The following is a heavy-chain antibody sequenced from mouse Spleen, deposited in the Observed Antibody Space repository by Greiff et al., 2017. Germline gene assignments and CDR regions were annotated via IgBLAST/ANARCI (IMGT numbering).Heavy chain of an antibody. D-gene: IGHD1-1*01. CDR3: ARRRVVATPFDY. CDR1: GYTFTSYW. CDR2: IDPSDSYT. V-gene: IGHV1-50*01. J-gene: IGHJ2*01. Sequence: QVQLQQPGAELVKPGASVKLSCKASGYTFTSYWMQWVKQRPGQGLEWIGEIDPSDSYTNYNQKFKGKATLTVDTSSSTAYMQLSSLTSEDSAVYYCARRRVVATPFDYWGQGTTLTVSS.